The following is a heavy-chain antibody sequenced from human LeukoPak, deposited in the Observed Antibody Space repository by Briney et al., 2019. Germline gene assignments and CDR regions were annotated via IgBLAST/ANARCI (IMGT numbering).Heavy chain of an antibody. J-gene: IGHJ6*03. D-gene: IGHD5-12*01. Sequence: AGTLSLTCAVSGGSISSSNWWRWVRPPPGKGLEWTGVIYHGGSTNYNPSLKSRVTISVDKSKNQFSLKLSSVTAADTAVYYCARVNSGVSSAYYYYYMDVWGKGTTVTVSS. CDR2: IYHGGST. CDR3: ARVNSGVSSAYYYYYMDV. V-gene: IGHV4-4*02. CDR1: GGSISSSNW.